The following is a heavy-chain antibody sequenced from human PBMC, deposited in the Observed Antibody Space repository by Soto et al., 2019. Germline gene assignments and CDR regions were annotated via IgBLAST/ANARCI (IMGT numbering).Heavy chain of an antibody. D-gene: IGHD3-3*01. Sequence: ASVKISCKASGGTFSSYAISWVRQAPGQGLEWMGGIIPIFGTANYAQKFQGRVTITADESTSTAYMELSSLRSEDTAVYYCARGSQSITIFGVVIRAPNYYYYGMDGWGQGTTVTVSS. J-gene: IGHJ6*02. V-gene: IGHV1-69*13. CDR2: IIPIFGTA. CDR1: GGTFSSYA. CDR3: ARGSQSITIFGVVIRAPNYYYYGMDG.